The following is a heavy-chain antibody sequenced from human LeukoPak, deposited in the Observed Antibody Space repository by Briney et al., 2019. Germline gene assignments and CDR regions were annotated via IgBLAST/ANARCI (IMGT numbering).Heavy chain of an antibody. D-gene: IGHD3-10*01. CDR2: IYPGDSDT. Sequence: GGPLKISCKGSGYSFTSYWIGWVRQLPGKGLEWMGIIYPGDSDTRYSPSFQGQVTISADKSISTAYLQWSSLKASDTAMYYCARQRNYGSGSCGPDIDYWGQGTLVTVSS. CDR3: ARQRNYGSGSCGPDIDY. V-gene: IGHV5-51*01. J-gene: IGHJ4*02. CDR1: GYSFTSYW.